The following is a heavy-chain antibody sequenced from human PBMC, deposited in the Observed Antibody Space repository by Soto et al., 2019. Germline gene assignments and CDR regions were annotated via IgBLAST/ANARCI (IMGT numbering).Heavy chain of an antibody. J-gene: IGHJ1*01. CDR2: INAGNGNT. Sequence: ASVKVSCKASGYTFTSYAMHWVRQAPGQRLEWMGWINAGNGNTKYSQKLQGRVTITRDTSASTAYMELSSLRSEDTAVYYCARATSYSSGWYFIQHWGQGTLVTVSS. V-gene: IGHV1-3*01. CDR3: ARATSYSSGWYFIQH. D-gene: IGHD6-19*01. CDR1: GYTFTSYA.